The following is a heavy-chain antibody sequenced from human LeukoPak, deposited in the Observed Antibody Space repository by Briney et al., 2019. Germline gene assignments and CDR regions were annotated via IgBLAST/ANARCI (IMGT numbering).Heavy chain of an antibody. J-gene: IGHJ6*02. Sequence: AASVKVSCKASGYTFTGYYMHWVRQAPGQRLEWMGWINAGNGNTKYSQKFQGRVTITRDTSASTAYMELSSLRSEDTAVYYCARCKYSSSPYYGMDVWGQGTTVTVSS. V-gene: IGHV1-3*01. CDR1: GYTFTGYY. D-gene: IGHD6-6*01. CDR2: INAGNGNT. CDR3: ARCKYSSSPYYGMDV.